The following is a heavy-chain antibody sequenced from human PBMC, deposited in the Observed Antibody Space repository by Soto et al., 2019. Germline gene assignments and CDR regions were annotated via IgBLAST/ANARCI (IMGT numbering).Heavy chain of an antibody. D-gene: IGHD1-26*01. J-gene: IGHJ4*02. V-gene: IGHV4-4*02. Sequence: QVQLQESGPGLVKPSGTLSLTCAVSGGSISSSNWWSWVRQPPGKGLEWIGEIYHSGSTNYNPSLKSRVTISVDKSAHQFSLKMSYVTAANTAVYYCARVGASGSYFVYWGQGTLVTVSS. CDR1: GGSISSSNW. CDR2: IYHSGST. CDR3: ARVGASGSYFVY.